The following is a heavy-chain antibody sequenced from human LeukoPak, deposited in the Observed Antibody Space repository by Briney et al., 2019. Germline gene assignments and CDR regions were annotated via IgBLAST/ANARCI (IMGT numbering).Heavy chain of an antibody. CDR3: TTRSGDFWSGFVN. CDR2: FDPEEAKM. D-gene: IGHD3-3*01. V-gene: IGHV1-24*01. CDR1: GNSLSELS. J-gene: IGHJ4*02. Sequence: ASARVSCKVSGNSLSELSIQWVRQAPGKGPECVGGFDPEEAKMVYAQNFQGRVTMTEDTSTQTAYMELSGLTSGDTAVYYCTTRSGDFWSGFVNWGQGTLVTVSS.